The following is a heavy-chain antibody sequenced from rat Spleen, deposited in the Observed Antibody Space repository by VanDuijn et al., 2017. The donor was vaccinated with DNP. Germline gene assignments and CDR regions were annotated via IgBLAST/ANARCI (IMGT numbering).Heavy chain of an antibody. CDR2: IAKTGDNT. V-gene: IGHV5-31*01. CDR1: GFTFNNYW. J-gene: IGHJ2*01. Sequence: EVQLVESGGGPVQPGRSLKLSCITSGFTFNNYWMNWIRQTPGKGLEWVASIAKTGDNTYYPDSVKGRFTISRDNAKNTLYLQMDSLRSEDTATYYCARPDYWGQGVMVTVSS. CDR3: ARPDY.